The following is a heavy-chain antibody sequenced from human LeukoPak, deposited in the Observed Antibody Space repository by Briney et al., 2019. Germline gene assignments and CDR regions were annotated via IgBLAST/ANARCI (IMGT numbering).Heavy chain of an antibody. D-gene: IGHD6-19*01. CDR3: ARHVPSIAVAGTGWFDP. CDR1: GGSISSSSYY. V-gene: IGHV4-39*01. Sequence: PSETLSLTCTVSGGSISSSSYYWGWIRQPPGKGLEWIGSIYYSGSTYYNPSLKSRVTISVDTSKNQFSLKLSSVTAADTAVYYCARHVPSIAVAGTGWFDPWGQGTLVTVSS. J-gene: IGHJ5*02. CDR2: IYYSGST.